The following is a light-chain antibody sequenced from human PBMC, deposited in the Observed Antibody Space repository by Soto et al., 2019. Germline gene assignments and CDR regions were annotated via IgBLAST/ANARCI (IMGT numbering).Light chain of an antibody. CDR2: SAS. CDR1: QSVSRN. J-gene: IGKJ4*01. V-gene: IGKV3-15*01. CDR3: QQYHNWPLT. Sequence: ETAMTQSPAALSVSPGEKITLSCRASQSVSRNLAWYQQRPGQTPRLVIYSASTRATGIPVRFSGSGSGTEYTLTISSLQSEDFAVYYCQQYHNWPLTFGGGTTVEIK.